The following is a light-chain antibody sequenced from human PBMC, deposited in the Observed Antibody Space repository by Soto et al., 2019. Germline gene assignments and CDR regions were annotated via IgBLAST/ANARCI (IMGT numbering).Light chain of an antibody. V-gene: IGLV2-8*01. CDR1: SSDVGAYNY. CDR3: SSYAGSNNYV. J-gene: IGLJ1*01. Sequence: QSVLTQPPSASGSPGQSVTISCTGTSSDVGAYNYLSWYQQHPGKAPKLMIYEVSKRPSGVPDRFSGSKSGNTASLTVSGLQSDDEADYYCSSYAGSNNYVFGTGTKVTVL. CDR2: EVS.